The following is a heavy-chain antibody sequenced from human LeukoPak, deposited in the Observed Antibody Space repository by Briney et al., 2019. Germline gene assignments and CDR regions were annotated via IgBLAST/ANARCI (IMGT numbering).Heavy chain of an antibody. CDR2: ISSDESDK. CDR1: GFTFSSYW. Sequence: GGSLRLSCAASGFTFSSYWMTWVRQAPGKGLEWVAFISSDESDKYYADSVKGRFTISRDNSKNTLYLQMNSLRAEDTAVYYCARDISGWYSGGYFRMDVWGQGTTVTVSS. D-gene: IGHD6-19*01. V-gene: IGHV3-30-3*01. CDR3: ARDISGWYSGGYFRMDV. J-gene: IGHJ6*02.